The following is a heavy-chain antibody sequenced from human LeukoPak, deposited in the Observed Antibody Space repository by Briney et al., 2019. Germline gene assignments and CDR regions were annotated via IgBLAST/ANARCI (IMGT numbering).Heavy chain of an antibody. D-gene: IGHD1-14*01. CDR2: IIPILGIA. J-gene: IGHJ4*02. V-gene: IGHV1-69*04. CDR1: GGTFSSYA. Sequence: ASVKVSCKASGGTFSSYAISWVRQAPGQGLEWMGRIIPILGIANYAQKFQGRVTITTDESTSTAYMELSSLRSEDTAVYYCARGTPPGVDYWGQGTLVTVSS. CDR3: ARGTPPGVDY.